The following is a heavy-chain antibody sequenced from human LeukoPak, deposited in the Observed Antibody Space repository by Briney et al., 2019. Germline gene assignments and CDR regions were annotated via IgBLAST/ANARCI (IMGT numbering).Heavy chain of an antibody. V-gene: IGHV6-1*01. Sequence: SQTLSLTCAISGDSVSNKSAAWNWIRQSPSRGLEWLGRTYYRSKWSSGYAESVKSRITINPDTSKNQFSLHLNSVTPEDTAVYYCARRLTQYDCFDPWGQGILVTVSS. CDR1: GDSVSNKSAA. J-gene: IGHJ5*02. CDR3: ARRLTQYDCFDP. D-gene: IGHD2-2*01. CDR2: TYYRSKWSS.